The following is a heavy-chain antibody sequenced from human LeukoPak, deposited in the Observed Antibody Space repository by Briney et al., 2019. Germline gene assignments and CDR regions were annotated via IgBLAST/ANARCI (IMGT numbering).Heavy chain of an antibody. V-gene: IGHV4-59*01. D-gene: IGHD3-3*01. CDR1: GGSISSYY. CDR3: ARELRFLESINWFDP. CDR2: IYYSGST. J-gene: IGHJ5*02. Sequence: SETLSLTCTVSGGSISSYYWSWIRQPPGKGLEWIGYIYYSGSTNYNPSLKSRVTISVDTSKNQFSLKLSSVTAADTAVYYCARELRFLESINWFDPWGQGTLVIVSS.